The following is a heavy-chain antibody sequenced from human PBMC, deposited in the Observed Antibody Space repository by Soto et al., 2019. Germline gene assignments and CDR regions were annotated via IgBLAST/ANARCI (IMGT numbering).Heavy chain of an antibody. D-gene: IGHD6-19*01. V-gene: IGHV4-39*01. CDR3: ARHPGVYSSAWFDS. CDR1: GGSISSSNYY. J-gene: IGHJ5*01. Sequence: SETLSLTCTVSGGSISSSNYYWGWIRQPPGKGLEWIGSFYYSGSPYYNPSLKSRVTFSEDTSKNQLSLRLGSVTAADTAVYYCARHPGVYSSAWFDSWGQGTLVTVS. CDR2: FYYSGSP.